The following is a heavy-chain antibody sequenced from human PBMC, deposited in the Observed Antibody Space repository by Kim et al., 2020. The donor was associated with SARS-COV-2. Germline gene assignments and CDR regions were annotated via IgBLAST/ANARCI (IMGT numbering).Heavy chain of an antibody. D-gene: IGHD2-2*01. V-gene: IGHV3-23*01. Sequence: GRFTISRDNSKNTLYLQMNSLRAEDTAVYYCAKDALLGYCSSTSCSSFDYWGQGTLVTVSS. CDR3: AKDALLGYCSSTSCSSFDY. J-gene: IGHJ4*02.